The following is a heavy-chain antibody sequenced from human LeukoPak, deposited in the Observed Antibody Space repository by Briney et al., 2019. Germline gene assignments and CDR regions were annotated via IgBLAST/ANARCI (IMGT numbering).Heavy chain of an antibody. CDR1: GGTFSSYA. CDR2: IIPIFGTA. V-gene: IGHV1-69*05. D-gene: IGHD3-22*01. Sequence: ASVKVSCKASGGTFSSYAISCVRPAPGQGLEWMGGIIPIFGTANYAPELQSRVTITTDESTSPADMKLSSLESEDTAVYYCASTNDSSGHDAFDIWGQGTMVTVSS. J-gene: IGHJ3*02. CDR3: ASTNDSSGHDAFDI.